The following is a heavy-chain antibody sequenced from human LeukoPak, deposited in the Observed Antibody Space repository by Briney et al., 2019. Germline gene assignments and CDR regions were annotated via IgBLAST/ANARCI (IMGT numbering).Heavy chain of an antibody. J-gene: IGHJ4*02. Sequence: GGSLRLSCAVSGFSFDDYALHWVRQVPGKGLEWVAFSSWIEGHTDYLDSVKGRFTISRDNSKNSLSLQMNSLRAEGSALYYCVRSRAASLGYFDFWGQGTLVTVSS. CDR1: GFSFDDYA. CDR3: VRSRAASLGYFDF. CDR2: SSWIEGHT. D-gene: IGHD1-26*01. V-gene: IGHV3-43D*03.